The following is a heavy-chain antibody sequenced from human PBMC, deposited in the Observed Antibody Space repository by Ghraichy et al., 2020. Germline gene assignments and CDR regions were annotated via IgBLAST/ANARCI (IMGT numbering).Heavy chain of an antibody. CDR1: GFTFSSYG. CDR3: AKATDSWFDP. CDR2: ISYDGSNN. V-gene: IGHV3-30*18. D-gene: IGHD5-12*01. J-gene: IGHJ5*02. Sequence: GESLNISCAASGFTFSSYGMHWVRQAPGKGLEWVAVISYDGSNNYYADSVKGRFTISRDNSKNTLYLQMNSLRAEDTAVYYCAKATDSWFDPWGQGTLVTVSS.